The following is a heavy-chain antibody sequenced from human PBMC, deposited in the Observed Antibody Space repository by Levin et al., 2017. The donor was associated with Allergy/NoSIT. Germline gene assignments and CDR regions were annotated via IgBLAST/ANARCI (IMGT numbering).Heavy chain of an antibody. Sequence: ASVKVSCRASGGTFTTYAISWLRQAPGQGLEWLGGIISVFDKVKYAQKFQGRVRITADKSTSTAYMELNSLTSEDTAVYYCARDWALDYNNYVGTYGMDVWGQGTTVTVSS. CDR2: IISVFDKV. V-gene: IGHV1-69*06. D-gene: IGHD4-11*01. CDR1: GGTFTTYA. CDR3: ARDWALDYNNYVGTYGMDV. J-gene: IGHJ6*02.